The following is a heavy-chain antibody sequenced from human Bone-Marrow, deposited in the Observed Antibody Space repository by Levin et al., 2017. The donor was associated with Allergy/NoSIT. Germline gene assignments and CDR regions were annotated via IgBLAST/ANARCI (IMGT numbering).Heavy chain of an antibody. CDR1: GFSFTKVW. V-gene: IGHV3-15*01. CDR2: TKSETDGGTI. Sequence: GESLKISCAASGFSFTKVWMTWVRQAPGKGLEWVGRTKSETDGGTIDYAAPVKGRFTISRDDSRSTLYLQMNSLKTEDTAVYYCTTEVWARSIRDDYWGQGTLVTVSS. J-gene: IGHJ4*02. D-gene: IGHD2-21*01. CDR3: TTEVWARSIRDDY.